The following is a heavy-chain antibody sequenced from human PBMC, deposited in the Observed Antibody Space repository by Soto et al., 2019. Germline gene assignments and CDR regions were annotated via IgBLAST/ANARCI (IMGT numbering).Heavy chain of an antibody. Sequence: GGSLRLSXAASGFTFDDYGMPWVRKAPGKGLDWVSGISWNSGSIGYADSVKARFTISRDNAKNSLYLQMNSLRAEDTALYYCAKDMGTGAVAGNLLGYYYGMDVWGQGTTVTVSS. D-gene: IGHD6-19*01. CDR2: ISWNSGSI. V-gene: IGHV3-9*01. CDR3: AKDMGTGAVAGNLLGYYYGMDV. J-gene: IGHJ6*02. CDR1: GFTFDDYG.